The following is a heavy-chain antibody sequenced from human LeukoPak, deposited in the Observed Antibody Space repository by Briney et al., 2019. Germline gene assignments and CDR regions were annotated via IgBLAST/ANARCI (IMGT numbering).Heavy chain of an antibody. CDR3: ARDVSVLRFLEWLLTAFDY. CDR2: IKQDGSEK. D-gene: IGHD3-3*01. CDR1: GFTFSSYW. Sequence: GGSLRLSCAASGFTFSSYWMSWVRQAPGKGLEWVANIKQDGSEKYYVDSVKGRFTISRDNAKNSLYLQMNSLRAEDTAVYYCARDVSVLRFLEWLLTAFDYWGQGTPVTVSS. J-gene: IGHJ4*02. V-gene: IGHV3-7*01.